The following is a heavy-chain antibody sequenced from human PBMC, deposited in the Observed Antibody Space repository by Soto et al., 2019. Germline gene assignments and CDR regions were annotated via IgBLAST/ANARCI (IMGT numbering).Heavy chain of an antibody. D-gene: IGHD3-3*01. CDR1: GFTFSSSV. CDR2: IWSDGSKK. V-gene: IGHV3-33*01. J-gene: IGHJ6*02. CDR3: ASEVLWSGYYYALDV. Sequence: QVQLEESGGGVVQPGRSLRLSCAASGFTFSSSVMHWVRQAPGRGLEWVAVIWSDGSKKYYADSVTGRFAISRDNSINTLYLQMRCLSAEDTAVYYCASEVLWSGYYYALDVWGQGTTVTVSS.